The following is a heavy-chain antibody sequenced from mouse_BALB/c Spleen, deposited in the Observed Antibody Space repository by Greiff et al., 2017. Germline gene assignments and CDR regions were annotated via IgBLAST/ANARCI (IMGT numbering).Heavy chain of an antibody. CDR1: GFTFSSFG. V-gene: IGHV5-17*02. CDR2: ISSGSSTI. J-gene: IGHJ4*01. Sequence: EVQRVESGGGLVQPGGSRKLSCAASGFTFSSFGMHWVRQAPEKGLEWVAYISSGSSTIYYADTVKGRFTISRDNPKNTLFLQMTSLRSEDTAMYYCALYGSSYENAMDYWGQGTSVTVSS. CDR3: ALYGSSYENAMDY. D-gene: IGHD1-1*01.